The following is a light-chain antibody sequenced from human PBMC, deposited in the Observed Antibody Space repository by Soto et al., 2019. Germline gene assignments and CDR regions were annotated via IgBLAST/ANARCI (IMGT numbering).Light chain of an antibody. CDR2: GAS. CDR3: QHFGSSPPVI. Sequence: EIVMTQSPGTLSLSPGESATLSCRFIQTTSPKYVAWYQQRRGLAPRLLVYGASKRAAGIPDRFRGSGSGSEFSLTISGLEPEDFAVYFCQHFGSSPPVIFGQGTRLEIK. CDR1: QTTSPKY. V-gene: IGKV3-20*01. J-gene: IGKJ5*01.